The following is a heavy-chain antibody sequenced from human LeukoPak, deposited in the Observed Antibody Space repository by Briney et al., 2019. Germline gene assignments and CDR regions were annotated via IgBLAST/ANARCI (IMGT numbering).Heavy chain of an antibody. D-gene: IGHD1-1*01. CDR1: GFTFSSYE. CDR2: ISSSGSTI. CDR3: ARGTGANGPLYYYYMDV. V-gene: IGHV3-48*03. J-gene: IGHJ6*03. Sequence: GGSLRLSCAASGFTFSSYEMNWVRQAPGKGLEWVSYISSSGSTIYYADSVKGRFTISRDNAKNSLYLQMNSPRAEDTAVYYCARGTGANGPLYYYYMDVWGKGTTVTISS.